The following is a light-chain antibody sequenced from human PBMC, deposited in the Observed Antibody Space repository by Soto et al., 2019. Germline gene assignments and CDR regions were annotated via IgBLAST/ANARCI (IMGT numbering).Light chain of an antibody. CDR2: KAS. CDR3: QPDNSPYT. V-gene: IGKV1-5*03. Sequence: DIQMTQSPSTLSASVGDRVTITGRASQTISSWLAWYQQKPGKAPKLLIYKASSLESGAPSRFSGSGSGTEFTLTIRSLLPDDFATYYCQPDNSPYTFGQGTKLEIK. J-gene: IGKJ2*01. CDR1: QTISSW.